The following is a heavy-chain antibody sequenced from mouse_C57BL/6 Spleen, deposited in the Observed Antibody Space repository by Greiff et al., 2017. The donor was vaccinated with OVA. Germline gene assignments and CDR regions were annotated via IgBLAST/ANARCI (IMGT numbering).Heavy chain of an antibody. D-gene: IGHD4-1*01. CDR3: ARLRGTGTGWYFDV. CDR1: GYSITSDY. V-gene: IGHV3-8*01. Sequence: EVKLEESGPGLAKPSQTLSLTCSVTGYSITSDYWNWIRKFPGNKLEYMGYISYSGSTYYNPSLKSRISITRDTSKNQYYLQLNSVTTEDTATYYGARLRGTGTGWYFDVWGTGTTVTVSS. CDR2: ISYSGST. J-gene: IGHJ1*03.